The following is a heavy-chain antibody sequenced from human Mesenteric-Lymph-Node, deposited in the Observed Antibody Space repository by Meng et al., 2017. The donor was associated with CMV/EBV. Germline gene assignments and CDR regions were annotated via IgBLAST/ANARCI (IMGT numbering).Heavy chain of an antibody. CDR2: ISHSGST. D-gene: IGHD2-2*02. Sequence: SETLSLTCAVYGGSFSGYYWSWIRQPPGKGLEWIGEISHSGSTNYNPSLKSRVTISVDTSKNQCSLKLSSVTAADTAVYYCAGYCSSTSCYTASPIAAAVGGMDVWGQGTTVTVSS. CDR3: AGYCSSTSCYTASPIAAAVGGMDV. V-gene: IGHV4-34*01. J-gene: IGHJ6*02. CDR1: GGSFSGYY.